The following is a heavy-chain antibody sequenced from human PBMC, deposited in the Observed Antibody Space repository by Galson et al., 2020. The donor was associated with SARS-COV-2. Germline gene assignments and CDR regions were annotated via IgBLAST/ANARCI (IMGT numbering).Heavy chain of an antibody. CDR2: INHSGST. CDR3: AAAPNYDILTGYFHSYYYYGMDV. Sequence: SETLSLTCAVYGGSFSGYYWSWIRQPPGKGLEWIGEINHSGSTNYNPSLKSRVTISVDTSKNQFSLKLSSVTAADTAVYYCAAAPNYDILTGYFHSYYYYGMDVWGQGTTVTVSS. D-gene: IGHD3-9*01. J-gene: IGHJ6*02. CDR1: GGSFSGYY. V-gene: IGHV4-34*01.